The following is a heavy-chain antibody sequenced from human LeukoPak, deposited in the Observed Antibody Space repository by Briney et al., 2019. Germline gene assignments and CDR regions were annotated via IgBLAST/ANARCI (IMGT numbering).Heavy chain of an antibody. Sequence: RGASVKVSCKASGYTLTGYYMHWVRQAPGQGLEWMGRINPNSGGTNYAQKFQGRVTMTRDTSISTAYMELSRLRSDDTAVYYCASGYYGSGSYPDYWGQGTLVTVSS. CDR3: ASGYYGSGSYPDY. J-gene: IGHJ4*02. CDR2: INPNSGGT. CDR1: GYTLTGYY. V-gene: IGHV1-2*06. D-gene: IGHD3-10*01.